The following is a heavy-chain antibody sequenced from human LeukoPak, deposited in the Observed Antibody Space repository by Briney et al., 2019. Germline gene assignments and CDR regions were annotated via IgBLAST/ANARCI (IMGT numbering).Heavy chain of an antibody. CDR1: GFTFSSYS. V-gene: IGHV3-21*01. Sequence: GGSLRLSCAASGFTFSSYSMNWVRQAQGNGLEWVSTISSSSSYIYYADSMKGRFTISRDNAKNSLYLQINSLRAEDTAVYYCARDDGPRYDSSGYSGYWGQGTLVTVSS. D-gene: IGHD3-22*01. CDR3: ARDDGPRYDSSGYSGY. J-gene: IGHJ4*02. CDR2: ISSSSSYI.